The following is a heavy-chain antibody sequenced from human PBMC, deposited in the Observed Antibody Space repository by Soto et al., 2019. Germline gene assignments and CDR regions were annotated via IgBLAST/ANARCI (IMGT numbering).Heavy chain of an antibody. V-gene: IGHV1-24*01. CDR3: ATGTGYCTNGVCYTNGNWFDP. D-gene: IGHD2-8*01. J-gene: IGHJ5*02. CDR1: GYTLTELS. Sequence: ASVKVSCKVSGYTLTELSMHWVRQAPGKGLEWMGGFDPEDGETIYAQKFQGRVTMTEDTSTDTAYMELSSLRSEDTAVYYCATGTGYCTNGVCYTNGNWFDPWGQGTLVTVSS. CDR2: FDPEDGET.